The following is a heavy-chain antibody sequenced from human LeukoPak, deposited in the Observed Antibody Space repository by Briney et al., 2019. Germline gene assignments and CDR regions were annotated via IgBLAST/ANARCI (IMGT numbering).Heavy chain of an antibody. V-gene: IGHV5-51*01. CDR2: IYPGDSDT. Sequence: GESLKISCKGSGYSFTSYWIGWVRQMPGKGLEWMGIIYPGDSDTRYSPSFQGQATISADKSISTAYLQWSSLKASDTAMYYCARTSSNYDSSGYYRAIDYWGQGTLVTVSS. J-gene: IGHJ4*02. CDR3: ARTSSNYDSSGYYRAIDY. CDR1: GYSFTSYW. D-gene: IGHD3-22*01.